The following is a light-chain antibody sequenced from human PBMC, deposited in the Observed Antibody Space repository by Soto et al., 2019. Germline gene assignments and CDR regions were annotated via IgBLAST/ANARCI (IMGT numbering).Light chain of an antibody. CDR1: QSVSSSY. V-gene: IGKV3-20*01. J-gene: IGKJ1*01. CDR3: QQYGSSPWT. Sequence: EIVLTQSPGTLSLSPGERATLSCRASQSVSSSYLAWYQQKHGQAPRLLFYGASIRATGIPDRFSGSGSGTDFTLTISRLEPEDFAVYYCQQYGSSPWTFGQGTLVEIK. CDR2: GAS.